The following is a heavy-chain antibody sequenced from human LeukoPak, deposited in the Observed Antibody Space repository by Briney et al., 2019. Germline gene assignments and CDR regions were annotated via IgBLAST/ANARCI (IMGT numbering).Heavy chain of an antibody. D-gene: IGHD3-22*01. CDR3: ARAHRIRDDSRAFDY. J-gene: IGHJ4*02. Sequence: ASVKVSCKASGYTFTSYGISWVRQAPGQGLEWMGWISAYNGNTNYAQKLQGRVTMTTDTSTSTAYMELRSLRSDDTAVYYCARAHRIRDDSRAFDYWGQGTLVTVSS. CDR1: GYTFTSYG. V-gene: IGHV1-18*01. CDR2: ISAYNGNT.